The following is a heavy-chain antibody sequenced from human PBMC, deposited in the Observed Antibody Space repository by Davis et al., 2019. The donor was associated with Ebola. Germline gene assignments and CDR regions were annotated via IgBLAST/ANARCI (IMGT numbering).Heavy chain of an antibody. J-gene: IGHJ4*02. CDR2: IKQDGSEK. D-gene: IGHD2-15*01. V-gene: IGHV3-7*01. CDR1: GFTFSSYW. Sequence: GESLKISCAASGFTFSSYWMSWVRQAPGKGLEWVANIKQDGSEKYYVGSVKGRFTISRDNAKNSLYLQMNSLRAEDTAVYYCARDWPIDVVVVAATFDYWGQGTLVTVSS. CDR3: ARDWPIDVVVVAATFDY.